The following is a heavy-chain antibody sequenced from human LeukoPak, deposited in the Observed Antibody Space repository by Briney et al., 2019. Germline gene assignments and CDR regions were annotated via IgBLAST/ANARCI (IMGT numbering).Heavy chain of an antibody. CDR3: AREQWFRWEY. D-gene: IGHD3-22*01. J-gene: IGHJ4*02. CDR1: GFTVTDYY. CDR2: ISTPHNLI. V-gene: IGHV3-11*01. Sequence: GGSLRLSCAASGFTVTDYYMNWIRRAPGKGLKWVSYISTPHNLIKYADSVKGRFTISMDSGKNSVHLQLNSLRAEDTAVYYCAREQWFRWEYWGQGVLVTVSS.